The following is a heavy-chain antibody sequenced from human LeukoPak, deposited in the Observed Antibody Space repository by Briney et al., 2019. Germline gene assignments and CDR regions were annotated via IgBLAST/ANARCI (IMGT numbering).Heavy chain of an antibody. CDR3: ASLKPITIFGVVSDY. CDR2: IYHSGST. V-gene: IGHV4-38-2*01. J-gene: IGHJ4*02. CDR1: GHSISSGYY. D-gene: IGHD3-3*01. Sequence: SETLSLTSAVSGHSISSGYYWGWIRQPPGKGLEWIGSIYHSGSTYYNPSLKSRVTISVDTSKNQFSLKLSSVTAADTAVYYCASLKPITIFGVVSDYWGQGTLVTVSS.